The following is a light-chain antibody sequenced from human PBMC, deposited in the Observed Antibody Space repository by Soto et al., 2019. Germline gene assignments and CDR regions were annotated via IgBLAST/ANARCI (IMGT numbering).Light chain of an antibody. CDR2: GAS. CDR3: QQRNSWPPIT. Sequence: DIQMTQSPSTLSASVGDRVTITCRASQSISSWLAWYQQKPGKAPKLLIYGASTRATGIPARFSGSGSGTDFTLTISSLEPEDFALYYCQQRNSWPPITFGQGTRLEIK. V-gene: IGKV1-5*01. CDR1: QSISSW. J-gene: IGKJ5*01.